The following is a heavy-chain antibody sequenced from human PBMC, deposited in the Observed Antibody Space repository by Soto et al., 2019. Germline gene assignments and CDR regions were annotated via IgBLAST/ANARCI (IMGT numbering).Heavy chain of an antibody. V-gene: IGHV3-9*01. CDR3: AKAPDYGDHGGINWFDP. J-gene: IGHJ5*02. CDR1: GFTFDDYA. D-gene: IGHD4-17*01. CDR2: ISWNSGSI. Sequence: EVQLVESGGGLVQPGRSLRLSCAASGFTFDDYAMHWVRQAPGKGLEWVSGISWNSGSIGYADSVKGRITISRDNAKNSLYLQMNSLRAEDTALYYCAKAPDYGDHGGINWFDPWGQGTLVTVSS.